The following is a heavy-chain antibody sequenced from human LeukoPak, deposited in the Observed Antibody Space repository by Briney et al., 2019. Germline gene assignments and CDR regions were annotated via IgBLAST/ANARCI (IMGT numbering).Heavy chain of an antibody. D-gene: IGHD1-1*01. CDR2: ISPNSGAT. J-gene: IGHJ5*02. CDR3: ARVVTGTGWFDP. CDR1: GSTFTVYY. Sequence: AAVKVSCKASGSTFTVYYIHGVRQAPGQGLDWMGRISPNSGATNYAQKFQGRVTMTRDTSISTAYMELSRLTSDDSAVNYCARVVTGTGWFDPCGQGTLVTVSS. V-gene: IGHV1-2*06.